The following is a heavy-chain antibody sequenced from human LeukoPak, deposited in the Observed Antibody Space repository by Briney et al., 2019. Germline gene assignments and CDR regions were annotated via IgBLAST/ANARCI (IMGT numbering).Heavy chain of an antibody. V-gene: IGHV4-30-2*01. CDR1: GASISSGDYF. J-gene: IGHJ6*03. D-gene: IGHD3-10*01. CDR2: IFDSGRT. CDR3: ARAPAGDYYMDV. Sequence: PSETLSLTCTVSGASISSGDYFWTWIRQPPGKGLEWIGYIFDSGRTDFNPSLKSRVTISVDTSKNQFSLKLSSVTAADTAVYYCARAPAGDYYMDVWGKGTTVTVSS.